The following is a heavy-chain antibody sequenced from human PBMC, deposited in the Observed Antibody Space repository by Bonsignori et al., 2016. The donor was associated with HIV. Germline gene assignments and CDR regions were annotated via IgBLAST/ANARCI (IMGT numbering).Heavy chain of an antibody. J-gene: IGHJ4*02. CDR3: ARGEIVATIQSFDY. V-gene: IGHV4-34*01. CDR2: INHSGST. CDR1: GGSFSGYY. D-gene: IGHD5-12*01. Sequence: SQTLSLTCAVYGGSFSGYYWSWIRQPPGKGLEWIGEINHSGSTNYNPSLKSRVTISVDTSKNQLSLKLSSVTAADTAVYYCARGEIVATIQSFDYWGQGTLVTVSS.